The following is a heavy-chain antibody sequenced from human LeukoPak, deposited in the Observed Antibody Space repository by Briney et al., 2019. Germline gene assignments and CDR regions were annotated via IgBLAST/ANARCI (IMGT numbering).Heavy chain of an antibody. J-gene: IGHJ3*02. CDR1: GFAFSSYG. CDR3: AKFESDAFDI. CDR2: ISYDGSNK. Sequence: GGSLRLSCAASGFAFSSYGMHWVRQAPGKGLEWVAVISYDGSNKYYADSVKGRFTISRDNSKNTLYLQMNSLRAEDTAVYYCAKFESDAFDIWGQGTMVTVSS. V-gene: IGHV3-30*18.